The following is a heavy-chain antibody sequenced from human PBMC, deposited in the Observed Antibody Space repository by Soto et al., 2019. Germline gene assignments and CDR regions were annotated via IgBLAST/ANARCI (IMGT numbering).Heavy chain of an antibody. CDR3: ARFSYGQSDWFDP. D-gene: IGHD5-18*01. J-gene: IGHJ5*02. V-gene: IGHV5-51*01. Sequence: GKGLEWMGIIYPGDSDTRYSPSFQGQVTISADKSISTAYLQWSSLKASDTAMYYCARFSYGQSDWFDPWGHGTLVIGSS. CDR2: IYPGDSDT.